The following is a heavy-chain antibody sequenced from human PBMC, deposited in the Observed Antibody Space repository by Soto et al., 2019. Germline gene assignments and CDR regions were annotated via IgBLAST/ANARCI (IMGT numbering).Heavy chain of an antibody. CDR1: GYSFSDYF. CDR2: INPKTAAT. CDR3: ARIKWGLNYYNGMDV. D-gene: IGHD1-26*01. J-gene: IGHJ6*02. V-gene: IGHV1-2*02. Sequence: ASVKVSCKPSGYSFSDYFIQWVRQAPGQGLEWVAWINPKTAATNYAKKFQGRVSVTWDTSSTTAYMELTSLRPDDTAVYYCARIKWGLNYYNGMDVWGQGTTVTVPS.